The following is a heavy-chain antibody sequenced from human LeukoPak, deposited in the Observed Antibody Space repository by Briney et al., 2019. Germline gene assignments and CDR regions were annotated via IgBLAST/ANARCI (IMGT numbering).Heavy chain of an antibody. D-gene: IGHD6-13*01. CDR2: IYYSGST. CDR3: AGYSSSWYDY. V-gene: IGHV4-39*01. J-gene: IGHJ4*02. Sequence: SETLSLTCTVSGGSISSSSYYWGWIRQPPGKGLEWIGSIYYSGSTSYNPSLKSRVTISVDTSKNQFSLKLSSVTAADKAVYYCAGYSSSWYDYWGQGTLVTVSS. CDR1: GGSISSSSYY.